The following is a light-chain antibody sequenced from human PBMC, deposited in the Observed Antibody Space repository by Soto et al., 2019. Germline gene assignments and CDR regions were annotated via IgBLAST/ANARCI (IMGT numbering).Light chain of an antibody. CDR1: SSNIGNKY. Sequence: QSVLTQPPSVSAAPGQKVTISCSGSSSNIGNKYVSWYHQVPGTAPKLLIYENNKRPSGIPDRFSGSKSGTSATLGITGLQTGDEAHYYCGTWDTSLSAVVFGGGTQLTVL. CDR3: GTWDTSLSAVV. V-gene: IGLV1-51*02. CDR2: ENN. J-gene: IGLJ3*02.